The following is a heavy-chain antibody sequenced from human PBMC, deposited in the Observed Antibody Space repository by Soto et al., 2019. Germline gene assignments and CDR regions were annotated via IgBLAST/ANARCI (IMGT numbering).Heavy chain of an antibody. Sequence: SETLSLTCNFSGGSVSSRRYFWRWIRQTPGKTQEWIGHIYYNGNTNYNPSLKSRVTVSVDTSRDQFSLKLSSVTAADTAVYHCATIPLWLGDLYFDNWGQGTLVTVSS. J-gene: IGHJ4*02. V-gene: IGHV4-61*01. CDR1: GGSVSSRRYF. D-gene: IGHD3-10*01. CDR2: IYYNGNT. CDR3: ATIPLWLGDLYFDN.